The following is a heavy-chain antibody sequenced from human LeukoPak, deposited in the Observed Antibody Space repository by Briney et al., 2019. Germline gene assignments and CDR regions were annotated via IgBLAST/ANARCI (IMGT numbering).Heavy chain of an antibody. D-gene: IGHD2-2*01. CDR3: ARAIGYCSSTSCRYNWFDP. V-gene: IGHV1-2*02. CDR1: GYTFTGYY. CDR2: INPNSGGT. J-gene: IGHJ5*02. Sequence: ASVKVSCKAPGYTFTGYYMHWVRQAPGQGLEWMGWINPNSGGTNYAQKFQGRVTMTRDTSISTAYMELSRLRSDDTAVYYCARAIGYCSSTSCRYNWFDPWGQGTLVTVSS.